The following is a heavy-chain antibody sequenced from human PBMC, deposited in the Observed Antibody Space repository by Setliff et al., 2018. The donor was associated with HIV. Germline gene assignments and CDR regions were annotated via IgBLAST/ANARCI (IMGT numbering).Heavy chain of an antibody. CDR3: ARDKGGQYYDSSDYWDWYLDL. CDR2: IYTSGST. J-gene: IGHJ2*01. Sequence: SETLSLTCTVSGGSISSGSYYWSWIRQPAGKGLEWIGRIYTSGSTNYNPSLKSRVTISVDTSKNQFSLKLSSVTAADTAVYYCARDKGGQYYDSSDYWDWYLDLWGRGTLVTAPQ. D-gene: IGHD3-22*01. CDR1: GGSISSGSYY. V-gene: IGHV4-61*02.